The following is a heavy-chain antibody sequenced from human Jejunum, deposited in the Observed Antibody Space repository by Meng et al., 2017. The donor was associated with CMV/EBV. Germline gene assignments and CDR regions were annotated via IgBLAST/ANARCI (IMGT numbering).Heavy chain of an antibody. D-gene: IGHD3-3*01. Sequence: SGSTFSNHGMHWVRQGPGKGLEWVAFIRNDGSEKCYADSVKGRFTISRDNSQNTMWLQMNSLRAEDTAVYYCAKDKGVRYLEWFSVRGQKTMVTVSS. J-gene: IGHJ4*02. CDR1: GSTFSNHG. V-gene: IGHV3-30*02. CDR2: IRNDGSEK. CDR3: AKDKGVRYLEWFSV.